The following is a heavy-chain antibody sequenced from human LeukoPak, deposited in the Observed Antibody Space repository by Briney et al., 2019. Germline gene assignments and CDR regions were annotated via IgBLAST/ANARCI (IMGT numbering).Heavy chain of an antibody. CDR2: INHNGNVN. Sequence: GGSLRLSCAASGFTFSSYWMNWARQAPGKGLEWVASINHNGNVNYYVDSVKGRFTISRDNSRNTLYLQMNSLRAEDTAVYYCAKALVRYCSSTSCYVQFDYWGQGTLVTVSS. D-gene: IGHD2-2*01. J-gene: IGHJ4*02. CDR3: AKALVRYCSSTSCYVQFDY. V-gene: IGHV3-7*03. CDR1: GFTFSSYW.